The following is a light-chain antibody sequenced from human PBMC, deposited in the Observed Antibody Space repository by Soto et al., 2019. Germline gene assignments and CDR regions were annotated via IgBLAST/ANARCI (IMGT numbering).Light chain of an antibody. CDR1: QSISSW. Sequence: DIQMTQSPSTLSASVGDRVTITCRASQSISSWLAWYQQKPGKAPKLLIYDASSLESGVPSRFSGSGSGTEFTLTISSLQPDDFATYYCQQYNSYSAWTFGKGTK. CDR2: DAS. CDR3: QQYNSYSAWT. V-gene: IGKV1-5*01. J-gene: IGKJ1*01.